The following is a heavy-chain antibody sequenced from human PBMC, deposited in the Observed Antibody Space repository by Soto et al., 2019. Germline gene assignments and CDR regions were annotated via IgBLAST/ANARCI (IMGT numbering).Heavy chain of an antibody. D-gene: IGHD3-10*02. V-gene: IGHV3-11*06. CDR2: SSNSGTYT. J-gene: IGHJ4*02. CDR3: ARSGDNYNVLDY. CDR1: GFTFSDYY. Sequence: PGGSLRLSCAGSGFTFSDYYMSWIRQAPGKGLEWLSYSSNSGTYTRYADSVKGRFSISRDNAKNSLYLQINSLRGEDTAIYYCARSGDNYNVLDYWGQGTPVTV.